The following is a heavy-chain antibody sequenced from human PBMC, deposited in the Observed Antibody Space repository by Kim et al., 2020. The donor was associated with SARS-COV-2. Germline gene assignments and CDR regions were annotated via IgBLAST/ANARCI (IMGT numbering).Heavy chain of an antibody. CDR2: ISYDGSNK. CDR3: AREKTHRAAAGNRRALGYYYGMDG. D-gene: IGHD6-13*01. J-gene: IGHJ6*02. CDR1: GFTFSSYG. V-gene: IGHV3-33*05. Sequence: GGSLRLSCAASGFTFSSYGMHWVRQAPGKGLEWVAVISYDGSNKYYADSVKGRFTISRDNSKNTLYLQMNSLRAEDTAVYYCAREKTHRAAAGNRRALGYYYGMDGWGQGTTVTVSS.